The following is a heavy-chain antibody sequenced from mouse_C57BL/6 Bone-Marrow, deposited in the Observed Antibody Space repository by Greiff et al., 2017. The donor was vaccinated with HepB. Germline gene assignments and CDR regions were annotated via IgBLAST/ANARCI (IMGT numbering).Heavy chain of an antibody. J-gene: IGHJ2*01. D-gene: IGHD2-4*01. V-gene: IGHV5-6*01. CDR3: ARHAIYYDYGSYFDY. CDR1: GFTFSSYG. CDR2: ISSGGSYT. Sequence: EVMLVESGGDLVKPGGSLKLSCAASGFTFSSYGMSWVRQTPDKRLEWVATISSGGSYTYYPDSVKGRFTISRDNAKNTLYLQMSSLKSEDTAMYYCARHAIYYDYGSYFDYWGHGTTLTVSS.